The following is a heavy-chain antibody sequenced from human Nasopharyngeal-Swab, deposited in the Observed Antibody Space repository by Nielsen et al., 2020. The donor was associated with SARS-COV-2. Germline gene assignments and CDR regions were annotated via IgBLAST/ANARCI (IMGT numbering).Heavy chain of an antibody. CDR3: ARDGYSYDDAFDI. CDR2: ISTGGTT. CDR1: GFTVTYNY. V-gene: IGHV3-53*05. Sequence: GESLKISCAASGFTVTYNYMSWVRQAPGKGLEWVSLISTGGTTSYADSVKGRFTISRDISKNTLYLQMNSLRPDDTAVYYCARDGYSYDDAFDIWGQGTLVTVSS. D-gene: IGHD5-18*01. J-gene: IGHJ3*02.